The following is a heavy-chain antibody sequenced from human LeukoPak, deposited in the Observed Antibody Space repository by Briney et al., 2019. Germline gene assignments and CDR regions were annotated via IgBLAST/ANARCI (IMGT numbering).Heavy chain of an antibody. CDR2: INPNSGGT. V-gene: IGHV1-2*04. Sequence: ASVKVSCKASGYTFTNYAMNWVRQAPGQGLEWMGWINPNSGGTNYAQKFQGWVTMTRDTSISTAYMELSRLRSDDTAVYYCARDLGSSSSWSRGMDYWGQGTLVTVSS. CDR1: GYTFTNYA. CDR3: ARDLGSSSSWSRGMDY. J-gene: IGHJ4*02. D-gene: IGHD6-13*01.